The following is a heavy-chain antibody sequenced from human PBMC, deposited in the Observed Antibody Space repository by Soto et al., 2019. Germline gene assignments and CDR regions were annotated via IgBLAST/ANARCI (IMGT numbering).Heavy chain of an antibody. D-gene: IGHD3-10*01. Sequence: SETLSLTCTVSGGSLSSGDYYWSWIRQPPGKGLEWIGYIYYSGSTYYNPSLKSRVTISVDTSKNQFSLKLSSVTAADTAVYYCAREVYGSGSYSDYWGQGTLVNVSS. J-gene: IGHJ4*02. CDR3: AREVYGSGSYSDY. CDR1: GGSLSSGDYY. V-gene: IGHV4-30-4*01. CDR2: IYYSGST.